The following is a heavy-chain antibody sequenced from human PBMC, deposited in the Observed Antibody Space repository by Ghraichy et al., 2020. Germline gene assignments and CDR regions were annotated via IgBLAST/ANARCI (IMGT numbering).Heavy chain of an antibody. V-gene: IGHV4-34*01. CDR2: INHSGST. CDR3: ARDGRGAYTFDY. CDR1: GGSFSGYY. Sequence: ESLNISCAVYGGSFSGYYWSWIRQPPGKGLEWIGEINHSGSTNYNPSLKSRVTISVDTSKNQFSLKLSSVTAADTAVYYCARDGRGAYTFDYWGQGTLVTVSS. J-gene: IGHJ4*02. D-gene: IGHD2-21*01.